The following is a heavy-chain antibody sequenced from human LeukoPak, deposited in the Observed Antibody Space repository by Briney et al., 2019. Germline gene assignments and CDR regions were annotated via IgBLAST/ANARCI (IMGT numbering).Heavy chain of an antibody. CDR3: ATASPPYYYGMDV. D-gene: IGHD6-6*01. J-gene: IGHJ6*02. CDR2: ISAYNGNT. Sequence: ASVKVSCKASGYTFTSYGISWVRQAPGQELEWMGWISAYNGNTNYAQKFQGRVTMTEDTSTDTAYMELSSLRSEDTAVYYCATASPPYYYGMDVWGQGTTVTVSS. V-gene: IGHV1-18*01. CDR1: GYTFTSYG.